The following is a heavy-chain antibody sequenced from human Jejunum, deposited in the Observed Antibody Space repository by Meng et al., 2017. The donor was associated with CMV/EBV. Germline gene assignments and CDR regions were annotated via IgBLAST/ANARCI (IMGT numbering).Heavy chain of an antibody. J-gene: IGHJ6*02. CDR1: FSKDS. CDR2: IRSKTYGGTT. D-gene: IGHD1-26*01. Sequence: FSKDSMNWVRQTPGKGLEWVGFIRSKTYGGTTEYAASVTGRFTISRDDSKNIAYLQMNSLETEDTAVYYCTSRVGATPSYYGMDVWGQGTTVTVSS. CDR3: TSRVGATPSYYGMDV. V-gene: IGHV3-49*02.